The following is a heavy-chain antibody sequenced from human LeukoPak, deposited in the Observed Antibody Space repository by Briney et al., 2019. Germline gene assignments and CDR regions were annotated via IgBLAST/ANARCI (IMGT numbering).Heavy chain of an antibody. D-gene: IGHD2-2*02. CDR1: GYTFTSYG. V-gene: IGHV1-18*01. Sequence: GASVKVSCKASGYTFTSYGISWVRQAPGQGLEWMGWISAYSGNTNYAQKLQGRVTMTTDTSTSTAYMELRSLRSDDTAVYYCARDGYCSSTSCYNNWFDPWGQGTLVTVSS. CDR2: ISAYSGNT. CDR3: ARDGYCSSTSCYNNWFDP. J-gene: IGHJ5*02.